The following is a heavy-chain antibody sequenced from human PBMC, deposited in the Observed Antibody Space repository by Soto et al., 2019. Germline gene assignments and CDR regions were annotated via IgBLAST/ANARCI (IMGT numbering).Heavy chain of an antibody. Sequence: QGQLQESGPGQVKSSETLSLTCTVSGGSMTSYYWSWIRKSAGKGLEWIGRIYISGLTNYNPSLDSRVTMSFDTSKNQFSLRLSSVTAADTAVYYCVRDKGSYQETWFYPRGQGILVSVSS. CDR1: GGSMTSYY. D-gene: IGHD3-16*02. V-gene: IGHV4-4*07. CDR2: IYISGLT. CDR3: VRDKGSYQETWFYP. J-gene: IGHJ5*02.